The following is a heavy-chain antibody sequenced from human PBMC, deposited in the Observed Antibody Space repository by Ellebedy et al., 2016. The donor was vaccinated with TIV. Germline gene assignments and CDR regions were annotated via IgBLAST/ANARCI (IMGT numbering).Heavy chain of an antibody. J-gene: IGHJ4*02. Sequence: MPSETLSLTCDVSGGFVNSSRHYWAWIRQPPGKGLEWIGSVYYSGSAYYNPSFKSRVTLSADTSKNQFSLNLRTVTSADTAVYYCARTDPWQPIDDWGQGILVSVSS. CDR1: GGFVNSSRHY. V-gene: IGHV4-39*01. CDR3: ARTDPWQPIDD. CDR2: VYYSGSA. D-gene: IGHD2-21*02.